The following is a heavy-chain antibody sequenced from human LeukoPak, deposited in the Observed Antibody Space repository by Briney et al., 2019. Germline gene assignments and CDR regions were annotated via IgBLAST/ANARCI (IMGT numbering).Heavy chain of an antibody. CDR1: GFTFSSYE. CDR2: ISSSSSTI. V-gene: IGHV3-48*03. Sequence: GGSLRLSCAASGFTFSSYEMNWVRQAPGKGLEWVSYISSSSSTIYYADSVKGRFTISRDNAKNSLYLQMNSLRAEDTAVYYCAELGITMIGGVWGKGTTVTISS. CDR3: AELGITMIGGV. J-gene: IGHJ6*04. D-gene: IGHD3-10*02.